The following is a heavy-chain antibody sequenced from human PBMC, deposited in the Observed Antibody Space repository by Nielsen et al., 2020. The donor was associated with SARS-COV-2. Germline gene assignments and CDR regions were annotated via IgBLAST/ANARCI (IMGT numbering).Heavy chain of an antibody. Sequence: SETLSLTCAVYGGSFSGYYWSWIRQPPGKELEWIGEINHSGSTNYNPSLKSRVTISVDTSKNQFSLKLSSVTAADTAVYYCARVGYCSSTSCYAEVFDWFDPWGQGTLVTVSS. CDR2: INHSGST. V-gene: IGHV4-34*01. J-gene: IGHJ5*02. CDR3: ARVGYCSSTSCYAEVFDWFDP. CDR1: GGSFSGYY. D-gene: IGHD2-2*01.